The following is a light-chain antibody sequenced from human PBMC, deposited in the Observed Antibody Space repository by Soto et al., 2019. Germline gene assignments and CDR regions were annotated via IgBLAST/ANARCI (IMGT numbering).Light chain of an antibody. V-gene: IGLV2-14*01. CDR2: EVS. CDR1: SSDVGAYNY. CDR3: SSYTTSNTYV. Sequence: QSVLTQPASVSGYPGQSITISCTGGSSDVGAYNYVSWFQQHPGKAPKFMIYEVSNRPSGVSNRFSGSKSGNTASLTVSGLQAEDEADYYCSSYTTSNTYVFGTGTKVTVL. J-gene: IGLJ1*01.